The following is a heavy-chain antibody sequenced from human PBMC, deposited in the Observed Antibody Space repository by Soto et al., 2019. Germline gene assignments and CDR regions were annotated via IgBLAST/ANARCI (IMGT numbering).Heavy chain of an antibody. CDR1: GDSMTKYY. V-gene: IGHV4-4*07. D-gene: IGHD1-26*01. J-gene: IGHJ4*02. CDR2: IYTSGST. Sequence: QVQLQESGPGLVKPSETLSLTCTVSGDSMTKYYWSWIRQPAGKGLEWIGRIYTSGSTTYNPSLKSLVTMSIDTSNNHFSLKLKSVTAADTAVYYCARTVGAAYYFDFWGQGALVTVSS. CDR3: ARTVGAAYYFDF.